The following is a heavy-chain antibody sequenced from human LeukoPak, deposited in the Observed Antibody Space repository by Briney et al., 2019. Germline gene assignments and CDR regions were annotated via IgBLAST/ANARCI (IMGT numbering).Heavy chain of an antibody. V-gene: IGHV4-59*01. CDR1: GGSISNNY. D-gene: IGHD3-22*01. CDR3: ARERYYYDSSGYYGYFDY. Sequence: PSETLSLTCTVSGGSISNNYWSWIRQPPGKGLEWIGYVFQSGNTNYNPSLKSRVTISVDTSKNHFSLNLSSVSAADTAVYYCARERYYYDSSGYYGYFDYWGQGTLVTVSS. CDR2: VFQSGNT. J-gene: IGHJ4*02.